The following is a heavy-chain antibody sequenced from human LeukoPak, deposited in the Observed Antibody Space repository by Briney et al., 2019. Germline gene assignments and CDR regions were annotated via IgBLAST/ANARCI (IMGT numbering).Heavy chain of an antibody. Sequence: GGSLRLSCAASEFIFGSYWTTWVRQAPGKGLEWVANINRDGSKNHFVDSVKGRFTISRDNAKNFLYLQMNSLRAEDTAVYFCARDSSPYCGDDCYFDAFDLWGQGTMVTVSS. V-gene: IGHV3-7*03. CDR2: INRDGSKN. D-gene: IGHD2-21*02. CDR3: ARDSSPYCGDDCYFDAFDL. J-gene: IGHJ3*01. CDR1: EFIFGSYW.